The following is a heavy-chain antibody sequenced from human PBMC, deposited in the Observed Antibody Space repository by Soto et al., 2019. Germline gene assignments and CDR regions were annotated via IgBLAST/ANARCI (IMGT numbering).Heavy chain of an antibody. CDR3: ARGGLQHALDV. D-gene: IGHD6-13*01. CDR2: VNNDGTDT. CDR1: GFTFINYW. V-gene: IGHV3-74*03. J-gene: IGHJ6*02. Sequence: EVQLVESGGGVVQPGGSLRLSCAASGFTFINYWMYWVRQAPGKGLVWVSRVNNDGTDTTHADSVKGRFTISRDNAENTLYLQMNSMRAEDTAVYYCARGGLQHALDVWGQGSTVTVSS.